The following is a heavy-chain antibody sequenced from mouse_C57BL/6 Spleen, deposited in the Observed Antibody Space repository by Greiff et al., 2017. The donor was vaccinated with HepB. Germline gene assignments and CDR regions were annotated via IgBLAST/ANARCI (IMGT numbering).Heavy chain of an antibody. CDR3: ARNLYYGNWYFDV. CDR1: GYAFSSSW. CDR2: IYPGDGDT. J-gene: IGHJ1*03. V-gene: IGHV1-82*01. D-gene: IGHD2-1*01. Sequence: QVQLQQSGPELVKPGASVKISCKASGYAFSSSWMNWVKQRPGKGLEWIGRIYPGDGDTNYNGKFKGKATLTADKSSSTAYMQLSSLTSEDSAVYFCARNLYYGNWYFDVWGTGTTVTVSS.